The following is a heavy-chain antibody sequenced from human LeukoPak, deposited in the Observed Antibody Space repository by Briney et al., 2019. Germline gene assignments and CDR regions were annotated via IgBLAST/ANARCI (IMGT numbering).Heavy chain of an antibody. CDR1: GFTFSSYS. V-gene: IGHV3-48*01. Sequence: PGGSLRLSCAASGFTFSSYSMNWVRQAPGKGLEWVSYISSSSSSTIYYADSVKGRFTISRDNAKNSLYLQMNSLRAEDTAVYYCAKPRFPDNWFDPWGQGTLVTVSS. D-gene: IGHD2-21*01. CDR2: ISSSSSSTI. CDR3: AKPRFPDNWFDP. J-gene: IGHJ5*02.